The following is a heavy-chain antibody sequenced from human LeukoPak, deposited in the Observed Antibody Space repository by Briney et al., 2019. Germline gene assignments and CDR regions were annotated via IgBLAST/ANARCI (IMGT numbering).Heavy chain of an antibody. V-gene: IGHV3-21*01. CDR1: GFTFSSYS. D-gene: IGHD3-10*01. Sequence: PGGSLRLSCAASGFTFSSYSMNWVCQAPGKGLEWVSSIIGIISYIYYANSVKGRFTISTDNAKNSLYLQMNILRAEDTAVYYCARIYGSGSSFDYWGQGTLVTVSS. J-gene: IGHJ4*02. CDR2: IIGIISYI. CDR3: ARIYGSGSSFDY.